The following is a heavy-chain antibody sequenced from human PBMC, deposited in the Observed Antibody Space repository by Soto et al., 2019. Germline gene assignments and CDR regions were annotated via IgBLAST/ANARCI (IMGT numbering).Heavy chain of an antibody. Sequence: SETLSLTCTVSGGSISSYYWSWIRQPPGKGLEWIGYIYYSGSTNYNPSLKSRVTISVDTSKNQFSLKLSSVTAADTAVYYCARGSFYDFWSGYLFDYWGQGTLVTVSS. D-gene: IGHD3-3*01. CDR3: ARGSFYDFWSGYLFDY. CDR2: IYYSGST. J-gene: IGHJ4*02. V-gene: IGHV4-59*08. CDR1: GGSISSYY.